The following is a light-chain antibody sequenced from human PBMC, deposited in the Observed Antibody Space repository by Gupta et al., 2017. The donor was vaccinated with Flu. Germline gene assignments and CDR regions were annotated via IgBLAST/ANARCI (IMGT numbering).Light chain of an antibody. CDR2: GAA. CDR1: QSDSAN. CDR3: QQYNNWSQFA. V-gene: IGKV3-15*01. J-gene: IGKJ3*01. Sequence: IVLTPSPATLSVSPGERATLSCRSSQSDSANLAWYQQKPGQAPRLLIYGAATRATGSPASISGSGSGTEFTLTISSLQSEDFAVYYCQQYNNWSQFAFGPGTRVDIK.